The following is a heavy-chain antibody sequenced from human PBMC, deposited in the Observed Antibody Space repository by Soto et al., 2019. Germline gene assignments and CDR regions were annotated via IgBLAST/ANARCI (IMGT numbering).Heavy chain of an antibody. CDR2: ISSSSSYI. Sequence: GGSLRLSCAASGFTFSSYSMNWVRQAPGKGLEWVSSISSSSSYIYYADSVKGRFIISRDNSKNTLYLQMNSLRAEDTAVYYCAKDLDYFDYWGQGTLVTVSS. CDR1: GFTFSSYS. V-gene: IGHV3-21*06. J-gene: IGHJ4*02. CDR3: AKDLDYFDY.